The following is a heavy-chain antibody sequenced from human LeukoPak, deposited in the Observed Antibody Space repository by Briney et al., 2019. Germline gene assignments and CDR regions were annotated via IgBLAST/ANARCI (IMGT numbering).Heavy chain of an antibody. CDR3: ARDPAGMTVSGVAEYNYGMDV. CDR1: GFTFNFYT. CDR2: ISGSSTYI. V-gene: IGHV3-21*01. J-gene: IGHJ6*02. Sequence: GGSLRLSCAASGFTFNFYTINWVRQAPGKGLEWVSSISGSSTYIYYADSVKGRFTISRDNAINSVSLQMNSLTVEDTAVYYCARDPAGMTVSGVAEYNYGMDVWGQGTTVTVSS. D-gene: IGHD3-3*01.